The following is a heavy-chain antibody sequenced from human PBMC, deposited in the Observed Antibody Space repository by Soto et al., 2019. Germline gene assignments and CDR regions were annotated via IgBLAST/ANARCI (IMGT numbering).Heavy chain of an antibody. D-gene: IGHD6-13*01. J-gene: IGHJ6*02. CDR3: AACCGYSTWKWGMDV. CDR2: IVVGSGNT. CDR1: GFTFTSSA. V-gene: IGHV1-58*02. Sequence: QMQLVQSGPEVKKPGTSVKVSCKASGFTFTSSAMQWVRQARGQRLEWIGWIVVGSGNTNYAQKFQERVTITRDMSKSTAYMELGSLRSEDTAVYYCAACCGYSTWKWGMDVWGQGTTVTVSS.